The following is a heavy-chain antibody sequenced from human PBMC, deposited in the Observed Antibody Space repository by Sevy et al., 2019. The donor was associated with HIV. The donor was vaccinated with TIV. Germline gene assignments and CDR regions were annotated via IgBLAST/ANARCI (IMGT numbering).Heavy chain of an antibody. CDR2: INPNSGGT. D-gene: IGHD1-26*01. CDR1: GYTFTGYY. J-gene: IGHJ6*02. V-gene: IGHV1-2*06. CDR3: ARDREGASYYYYGMDV. Sequence: VSVKVSCKASGYTFTGYYMHWVRQAPGQGLEWMGRINPNSGGTNYAQKFQGRVTMTRDTSISTAYMELSRLRSDDTAVYYCARDREGASYYYYGMDVWGQGTTVTVSS.